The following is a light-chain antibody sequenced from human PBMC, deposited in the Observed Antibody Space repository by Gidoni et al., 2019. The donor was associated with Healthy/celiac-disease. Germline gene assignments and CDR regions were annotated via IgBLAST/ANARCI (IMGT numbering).Light chain of an antibody. CDR3: QQRSNWPPIT. V-gene: IGKV3-11*01. Sequence: EIVLTQSPATLSLSPGERATLSCRASQLVSSYFAWYQQKPGQAPRLLIYAASNMATGIPARFSGSGSGTDFTLTISSLEPEDFAVYYCQQRSNWPPITFGQGTRLEIK. J-gene: IGKJ5*01. CDR1: QLVSSY. CDR2: AAS.